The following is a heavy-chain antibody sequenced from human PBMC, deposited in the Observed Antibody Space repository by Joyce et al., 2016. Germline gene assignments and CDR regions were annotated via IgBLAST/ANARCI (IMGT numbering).Heavy chain of an antibody. D-gene: IGHD2-2*01. Sequence: QVTLVQSGAEVKKPGASVKVSCKASGYSFSDSYIHWVRQAPGQGLQWMGRINPDTGDTIYAQKFQGRVTLTRDTFISTVYMEVSRLRSDDTAVYFCARGPMPPYAFDVWGQGTLVTVST. V-gene: IGHV1-2*06. CDR2: INPDTGDT. J-gene: IGHJ3*01. CDR3: ARGPMPPYAFDV. CDR1: GYSFSDSY.